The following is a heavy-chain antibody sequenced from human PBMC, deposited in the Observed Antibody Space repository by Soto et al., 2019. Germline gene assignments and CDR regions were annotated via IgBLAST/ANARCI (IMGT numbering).Heavy chain of an antibody. J-gene: IGHJ4*02. CDR3: ARGPSTGDFDY. CDR1: GYTFTAYY. Sequence: QVQLVQSGAEVKKPGASVKVSCKPSGYTFTAYYMHWVRQAPGQGLEWLGWINPNSGGTSCAQKFQGLVTMTRDTSISTVYIELSRLRSDDTAVYYCARGPSTGDFDYWGQGALVIVSS. CDR2: INPNSGGT. D-gene: IGHD7-27*01. V-gene: IGHV1-2*04.